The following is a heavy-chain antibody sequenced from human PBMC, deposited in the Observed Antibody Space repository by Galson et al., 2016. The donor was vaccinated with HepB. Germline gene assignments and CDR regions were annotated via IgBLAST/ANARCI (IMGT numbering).Heavy chain of an antibody. Sequence: SLRLSCAASGFTFSSYWMDWVRQAPGKGLVWVSRTKGDGSSTSYADSVKGRFTISRDNANTLYLQMNSLRAEDTAVYYCARDLTGDGYTDAFDIWGQGTMVTVSS. CDR2: TKGDGSST. CDR1: GFTFSSYW. CDR3: ARDLTGDGYTDAFDI. J-gene: IGHJ3*02. V-gene: IGHV3-74*01. D-gene: IGHD5-24*01.